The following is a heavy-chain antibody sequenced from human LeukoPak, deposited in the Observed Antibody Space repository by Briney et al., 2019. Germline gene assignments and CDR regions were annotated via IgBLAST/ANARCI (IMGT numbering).Heavy chain of an antibody. CDR3: ARGRVTLDY. Sequence: GGPLRLSCEASGLTVRYYWMHWVRQVPGKGLVWVSRINDVGSRTDYAESVKGRFTVSRDNSRNTLYLQMDSLRDEDTAIYYCARGRVTLDYWGRGTLVTVSS. CDR2: INDVGSRT. V-gene: IGHV3-74*01. J-gene: IGHJ4*02. CDR1: GLTVRYYW.